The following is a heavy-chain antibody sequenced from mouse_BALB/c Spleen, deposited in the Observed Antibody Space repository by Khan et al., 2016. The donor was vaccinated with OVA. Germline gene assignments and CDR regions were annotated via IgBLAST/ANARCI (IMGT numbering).Heavy chain of an antibody. V-gene: IGHV5-9-3*01. D-gene: IGHD2-1*01. CDR2: ISSDGDYT. J-gene: IGHJ3*01. CDR3: ASYPYGNFAY. CDR1: GFTFSTYA. Sequence: EVELVESGGGLVKPGGSLKLSCAASGFTFSTYAMSWVRQTPEKRLEWVATISSDGDYTYFPDNVTGRFTISRDNAKNTLCLQMTSLSSEDTARYYCASYPYGNFAYWGQGTLVTVSA.